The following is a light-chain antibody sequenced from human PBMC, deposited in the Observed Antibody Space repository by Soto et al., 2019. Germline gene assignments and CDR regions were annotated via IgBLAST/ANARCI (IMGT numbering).Light chain of an antibody. CDR1: QSIGSY. CDR3: QQSYTSPPT. J-gene: IGKJ2*01. V-gene: IGKV1-39*01. CDR2: VAS. Sequence: DIQMTQSPSSLSASVGDKVAITCRASQSIGSYVHWYQQKVGKGPKLLIYVASNLGGGVPSRFSGSGSGTEFTLTISILQPEDLATYYCQQSYTSPPTFGQGTRVAI.